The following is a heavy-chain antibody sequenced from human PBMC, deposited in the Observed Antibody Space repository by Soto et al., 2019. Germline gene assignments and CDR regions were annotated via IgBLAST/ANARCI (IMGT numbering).Heavy chain of an antibody. J-gene: IGHJ6*02. CDR3: AREYLDYGPDV. Sequence: GGSLRLSCAASGFSFGRYAMRWVRQAPGKGLEWVASIPYDGGNRKYADSVKGRFTISRDNVKDMLYLHMSSLGPDDTSVYYCAREYLDYGPDVWGQGTSVTVSS. CDR1: GFSFGRYA. V-gene: IGHV3-30-3*01. CDR2: IPYDGGNR.